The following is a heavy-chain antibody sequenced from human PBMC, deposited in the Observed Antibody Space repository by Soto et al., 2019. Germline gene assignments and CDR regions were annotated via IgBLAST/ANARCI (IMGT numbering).Heavy chain of an antibody. CDR2: INPNSGGT. J-gene: IGHJ6*02. D-gene: IGHD6-6*01. CDR3: ARVSAQLVYYYYGMDV. Sequence: ASVKVSCKASGYTFTGYYMHWVRQAPGQGLEWMGWINPNSGGTNYAQKFQGRVTMTRDTSISTAYMELSRLRSDDTAVYYCARVSAQLVYYYYGMDVWGQGTTVTVSS. CDR1: GYTFTGYY. V-gene: IGHV1-2*02.